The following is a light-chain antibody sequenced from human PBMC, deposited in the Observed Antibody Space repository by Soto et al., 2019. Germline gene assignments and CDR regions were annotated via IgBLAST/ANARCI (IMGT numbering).Light chain of an antibody. V-gene: IGKV1-5*03. J-gene: IGKJ4*01. CDR1: QSVSTW. CDR2: KAP. CDR3: HQYHICPVT. Sequence: DIQMTQSPSTLSASVGDRVTITCRASQSVSTWLAWYQQKPGKAPKLLIHKAPTLENGVPSRFRGRGSGTDFTLTISSLQPHDFATYFCHQYHICPVTFGGGTKVEMK.